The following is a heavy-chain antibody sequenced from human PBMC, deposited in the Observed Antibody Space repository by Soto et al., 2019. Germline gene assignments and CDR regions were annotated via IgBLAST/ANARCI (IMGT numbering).Heavy chain of an antibody. CDR2: ISSSGDST. CDR3: AKRLTGQDYYYMDV. J-gene: IGHJ6*03. CDR1: GFTFSRYA. V-gene: IGHV3-23*01. Sequence: GGSLRLSCAASGFTFSRYAMNWVRQAPGRGLEWVSAISSSGDSTYYADSVEGRFIISRDNSKNTLFLQMNSLSAEDTAVYYCAKRLTGQDYYYMDVWGKGTTVTVSS. D-gene: IGHD1-20*01.